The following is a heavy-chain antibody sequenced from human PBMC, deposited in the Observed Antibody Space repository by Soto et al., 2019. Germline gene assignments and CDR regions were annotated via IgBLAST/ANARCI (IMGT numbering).Heavy chain of an antibody. CDR3: AKGGSWRFDP. J-gene: IGHJ5*02. CDR1: GGSISSPDW. V-gene: IGHV4-4*02. D-gene: IGHD3-3*01. CDR2: MFHSGSS. Sequence: PSETLSLTCAVSGGSISSPDWWTWVRQPPGKGLEFVGEMFHSGSSNYNPSLSSRVSISIDKSKNQFSLMLNSLTAADTAVYFCAKGGSWRFDPWGQGTLVTVSS.